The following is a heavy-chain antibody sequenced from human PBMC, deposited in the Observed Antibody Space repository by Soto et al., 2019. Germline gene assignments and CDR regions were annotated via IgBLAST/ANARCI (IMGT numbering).Heavy chain of an antibody. CDR2: IYHSGST. CDR3: ARADRGQQLVLDAFDI. V-gene: IGHV4-4*02. Sequence: SETLSLTCAVSGGSISSSNWWSWVRQPPGKGLEWIGEIYHSGSTNYNPSLKSRVTISVDKSKNQLSLKLSSVTAADTAVYYCARADRGQQLVLDAFDIWGQGTMVTVSS. D-gene: IGHD6-13*01. CDR1: GGSISSSNW. J-gene: IGHJ3*02.